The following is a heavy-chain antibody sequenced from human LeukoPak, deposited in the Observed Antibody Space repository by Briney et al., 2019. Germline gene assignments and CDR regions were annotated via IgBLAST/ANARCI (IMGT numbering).Heavy chain of an antibody. CDR2: ISYDGSNK. CDR1: GFTFSSYA. Sequence: PGTSLRLSCAASGFTFSSYAMHWVRQAPGKGLEWVAAISYDGSNKYYADSVKGRFTISRDNSKNTLYLQMNSLRAEDTAVYYCAKEGPYGDYPDYWGQGTLVTVSS. V-gene: IGHV3-30*04. J-gene: IGHJ4*02. CDR3: AKEGPYGDYPDY. D-gene: IGHD4-17*01.